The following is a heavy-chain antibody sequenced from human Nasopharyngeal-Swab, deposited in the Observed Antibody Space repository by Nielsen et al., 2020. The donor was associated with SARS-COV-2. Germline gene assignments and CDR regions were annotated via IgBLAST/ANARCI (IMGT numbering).Heavy chain of an antibody. V-gene: IGHV4-59*13. Sequence: SETLSLTCTVSGAPIGTYFWSWTRQPPGKGLDWIGFFFYTVTTNYNPPLMSRVTMSIDTSRNQFSLRLRPVTAAGTAVYYCARGSTGKYDPWGQGTLVTVSS. CDR3: ARGSTGKYDP. CDR1: GAPIGTYF. J-gene: IGHJ5*02. D-gene: IGHD1-1*01. CDR2: FFYTVTT.